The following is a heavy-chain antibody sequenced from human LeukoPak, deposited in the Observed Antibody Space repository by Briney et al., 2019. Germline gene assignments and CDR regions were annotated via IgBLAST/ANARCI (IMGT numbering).Heavy chain of an antibody. Sequence: PSETLSLTCTVSGGSISSSSHYRGWIRQPPGKGLEWIGSIYYSGSTYYNPSLKSRVTMSVDTPKNQFSLNLRFVTAADTAVYYCARHPVVWGPFDYWGQGTLVTVSS. J-gene: IGHJ4*02. D-gene: IGHD4-23*01. CDR3: ARHPVVWGPFDY. CDR1: GGSISSSSHY. CDR2: IYYSGST. V-gene: IGHV4-39*01.